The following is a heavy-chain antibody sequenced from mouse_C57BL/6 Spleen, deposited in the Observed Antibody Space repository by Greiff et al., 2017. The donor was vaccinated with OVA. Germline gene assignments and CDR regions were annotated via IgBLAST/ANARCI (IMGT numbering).Heavy chain of an antibody. Sequence: EVKLMESGGGLVKPGGSLKLSCAASGFTFSSYAMSWVRQTPEKRLEWVATISDGGSYTYYPDNVKGRFTISRDKTKNNLYLQMSHLESQDTTMYYSARDPTGTSWYFDVWGTGTTVTVSS. CDR3: ARDPTGTSWYFDV. CDR2: ISDGGSYT. J-gene: IGHJ1*03. CDR1: GFTFSSYA. V-gene: IGHV5-4*01. D-gene: IGHD4-1*02.